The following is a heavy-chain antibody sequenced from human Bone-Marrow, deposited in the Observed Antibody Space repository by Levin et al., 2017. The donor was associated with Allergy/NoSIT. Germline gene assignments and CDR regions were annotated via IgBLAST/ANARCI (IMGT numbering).Heavy chain of an antibody. D-gene: IGHD1-1*01. CDR2: INFNGIT. V-gene: IGHV4-34*01. CDR3: ARGGEVPSQYYFDY. Sequence: PSETLSLTCAVNGESFSGYFWTWIRQSPGKGLEWIGQINFNGITTYNPSLKSRVIISVDPTKKQFSLKLNYLTAADTAVYFCARGGEVPSQYYFDYWGQGTLVTVSS. CDR1: GESFSGYF. J-gene: IGHJ4*02.